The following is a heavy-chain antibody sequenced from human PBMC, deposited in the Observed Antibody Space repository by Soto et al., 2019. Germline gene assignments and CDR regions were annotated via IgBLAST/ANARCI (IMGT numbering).Heavy chain of an antibody. CDR2: TYYSAGT. CDR1: GDSVSSSSYY. D-gene: IGHD6-13*01. V-gene: IGHV4-39*01. J-gene: IGHJ4*02. Sequence: PSETLSLTCNVSGDSVSSSSYYWGWIRQAPGKGLEWIVSTYYSAGTYYNPSLKSRITTSMDASKNQFSLTVTSVTAADTAIYYCARHASRGYSSSWYFEDWGQGTPVTVSS. CDR3: ARHASRGYSSSWYFED.